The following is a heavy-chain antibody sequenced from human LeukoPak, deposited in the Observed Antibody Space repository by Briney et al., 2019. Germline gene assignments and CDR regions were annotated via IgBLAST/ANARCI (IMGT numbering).Heavy chain of an antibody. V-gene: IGHV3-23*01. D-gene: IGHD3-9*01. CDR3: AKDLRYFDWFHFDY. Sequence: PGGSLRLSCAGSGFTFSNYAMSWVRQAPGKGLEWVSAISGSGGSTYYADSVKGRFTISRDNSKNTLYLQMNSLRAEDTAVYYCAKDLRYFDWFHFDYWGQGTLVTVSS. CDR2: ISGSGGST. J-gene: IGHJ4*02. CDR1: GFTFSNYA.